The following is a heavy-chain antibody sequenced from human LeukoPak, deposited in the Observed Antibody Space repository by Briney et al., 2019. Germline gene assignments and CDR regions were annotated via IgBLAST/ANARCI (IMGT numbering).Heavy chain of an antibody. J-gene: IGHJ4*02. D-gene: IGHD3-9*01. CDR1: GFTFSSYA. CDR3: AKSRGYDILTGPLVYFDY. CDR2: ISYDGSNK. V-gene: IGHV3-30-3*02. Sequence: GGSLRLSCAASGFTFSSYAMHWIRQAPSKGLEWVAVISYDGSNKYYADSVKGRFTISRDNSKNTLYLQMNSLRAEDTAVYYCAKSRGYDILTGPLVYFDYWGQGTLVTVSS.